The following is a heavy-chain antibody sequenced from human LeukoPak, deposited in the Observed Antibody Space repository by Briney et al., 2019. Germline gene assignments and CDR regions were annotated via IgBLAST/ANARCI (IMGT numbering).Heavy chain of an antibody. J-gene: IGHJ6*03. CDR1: GGTFSSYA. D-gene: IGHD2-2*01. Sequence: ASVKVSCKASGGTFSSYAISWVRQAPGQGLEWMGGIIPIFGTANYAQKFQGRVTITTDESTSTAYMELSSLRSEDTAVYYCARGVSTSYTWGYYYYYYMDVWGKGTTVTVSS. V-gene: IGHV1-69*05. CDR2: IIPIFGTA. CDR3: ARGVSTSYTWGYYYYYYMDV.